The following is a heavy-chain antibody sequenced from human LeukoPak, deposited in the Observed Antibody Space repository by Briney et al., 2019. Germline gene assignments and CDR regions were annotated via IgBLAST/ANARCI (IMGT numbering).Heavy chain of an antibody. J-gene: IGHJ6*03. CDR3: ATLRGLESGYMTGYPYYYYMDV. CDR1: GYTFTGYY. D-gene: IGHD3-9*01. CDR2: INPNSGGT. V-gene: IGHV1-2*02. Sequence: APVKVSCKASGYTFTGYYMHWVRQAPGQGLEWMGWINPNSGGTNYAQKFQGRVTMTRDTSISTAYMELSRLRSDDTAVYYCATLRGLESGYMTGYPYYYYMDVWGKGTTVTVSS.